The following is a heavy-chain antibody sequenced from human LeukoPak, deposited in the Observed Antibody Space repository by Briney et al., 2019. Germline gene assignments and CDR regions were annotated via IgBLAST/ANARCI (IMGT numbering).Heavy chain of an antibody. CDR2: IKQDGSEK. Sequence: GGSLRLSCAASGFTFSSYWMSWVRQAPGKGLEWVANIKQDGSEKYYVDSVKGRFTISRDNAKNSLYLQMNSLRAEDTAVYYCARDHYDFWSGPLPHYYMDVWGKGTTVTVSS. D-gene: IGHD3-3*01. J-gene: IGHJ6*03. V-gene: IGHV3-7*01. CDR1: GFTFSSYW. CDR3: ARDHYDFWSGPLPHYYMDV.